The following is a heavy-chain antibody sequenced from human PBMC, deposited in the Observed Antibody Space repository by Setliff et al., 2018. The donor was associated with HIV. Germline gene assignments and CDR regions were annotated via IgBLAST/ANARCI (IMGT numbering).Heavy chain of an antibody. J-gene: IGHJ4*02. CDR3: ARDTGPYGGRFDY. V-gene: IGHV3-21*01. CDR2: ITSSSSYI. CDR1: GFTFSSYN. Sequence: GGSLRLSCAASGFTFSSYNMYWVRQAPGKGLEWVSSITSSSSYIYYADSVKGRFTISRDNAKNSLYLQMNSLRAEDTAVYYCARDTGPYGGRFDYWGQGTLVTVSS. D-gene: IGHD4-17*01.